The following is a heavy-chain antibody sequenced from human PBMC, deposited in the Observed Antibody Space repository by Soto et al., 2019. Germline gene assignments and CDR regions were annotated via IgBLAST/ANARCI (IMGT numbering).Heavy chain of an antibody. J-gene: IGHJ4*02. CDR1: GFTFSSYS. D-gene: IGHD3-16*01. V-gene: IGHV3-48*01. CDR2: IVGSTI. Sequence: EVQLVESGGGLVQPGGSLRLSCAASGFTFSSYSMNWVRQAPGKGLEWVSYIVGSTIYYADSVKGRFTISRDNAKNSLYLQMDSVRAEDTAVYYCVRDHLWGFDYWGQGTLVTVSS. CDR3: VRDHLWGFDY.